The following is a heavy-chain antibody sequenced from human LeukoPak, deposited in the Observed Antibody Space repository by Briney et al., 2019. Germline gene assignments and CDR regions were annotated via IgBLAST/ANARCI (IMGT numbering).Heavy chain of an antibody. V-gene: IGHV6-1*01. CDR3: TRWKTLFGVIIHRYDAFDI. D-gene: IGHD3-3*01. Sequence: SQTLSLTCAISGDSVSGSGVAWNWVRLSPSRGLEWLGRTFYRSKWYDHYALAVRSRITIAADTSKYQFSLQLDAVAPDATPRYYCTRWKTLFGVIIHRYDAFDIWGQGTRVTVSS. CDR2: TFYRSKWYD. CDR1: GDSVSGSGVA. J-gene: IGHJ3*02.